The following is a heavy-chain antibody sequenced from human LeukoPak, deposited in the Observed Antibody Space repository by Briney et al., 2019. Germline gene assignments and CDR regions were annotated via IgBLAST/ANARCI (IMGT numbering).Heavy chain of an antibody. Sequence: SGGSLRLSCAASGFTFSSYAVSRVRQAPGKGLEWVSAISGSGGSTYYADSVKGRFTISRDNSKNTLYLQMNSLRAEDTAVYYCARGYTAMGYMDVWGKGTTVTVSS. CDR3: ARGYTAMGYMDV. D-gene: IGHD5-18*01. CDR2: ISGSGGST. CDR1: GFTFSSYA. V-gene: IGHV3-23*01. J-gene: IGHJ6*03.